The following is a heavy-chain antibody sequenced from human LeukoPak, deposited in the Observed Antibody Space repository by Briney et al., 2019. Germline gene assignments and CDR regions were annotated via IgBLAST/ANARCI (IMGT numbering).Heavy chain of an antibody. Sequence: ASVKVSCKASGYTFTNYGISWVRQAPGQGLEWMGWITAYNGNTDYTQKLQGRVTMTTDTSTSTAYMELRSLRSDDTAVYYCARDGRPRPWYFELWGRGTLVTVSS. CDR1: GYTFTNYG. J-gene: IGHJ2*01. CDR2: ITAYNGNT. CDR3: ARDGRPRPWYFEL. V-gene: IGHV1-18*01. D-gene: IGHD6-25*01.